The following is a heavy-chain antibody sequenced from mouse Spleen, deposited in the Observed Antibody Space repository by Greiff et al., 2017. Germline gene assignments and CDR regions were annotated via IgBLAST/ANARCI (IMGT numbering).Heavy chain of an antibody. CDR2: IRNKANGYTT. D-gene: IGHD2-1*01. Sequence: DVKLVESGGGLVQPGGSLSLSCAASGFTFTDYYMSWVRQPPGKALEWLGFIRNKANGYTTEYSASVKGRFTISRDNSQSILYLQMNALRAEDSATYYCARSPLLHAWFAYWGQGTLVTVSA. V-gene: IGHV7-3*01. J-gene: IGHJ3*01. CDR3: ARSPLLHAWFAY. CDR1: GFTFTDYY.